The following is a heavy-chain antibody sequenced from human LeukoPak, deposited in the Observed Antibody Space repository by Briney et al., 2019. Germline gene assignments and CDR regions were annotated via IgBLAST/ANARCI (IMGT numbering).Heavy chain of an antibody. V-gene: IGHV3-23*01. CDR3: GTTLLRASSYMDV. CDR2: ISGSGSST. Sequence: TGGSLRLSCAASGLTLSKYVMSWVRQAPGKGLEWVSGISGSGSSTYYADSVKGRFTISRDNSKNTLYLQMNSLRAEDTVIHYCGTTLLRASSYMDVWGKGTTVIVSS. CDR1: GLTLSKYV. J-gene: IGHJ6*03.